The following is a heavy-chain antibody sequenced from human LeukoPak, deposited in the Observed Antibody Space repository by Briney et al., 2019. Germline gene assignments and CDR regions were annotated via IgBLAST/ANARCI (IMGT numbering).Heavy chain of an antibody. CDR2: IILILGIA. CDR3: ARDGTEHPGGI. J-gene: IGHJ3*02. Sequence: SVKVSCKASGGTFSSYAISWVRQAPGQGLEWMGRIILILGIANYAQKFQGRVTITADKSTSTAYMELSSLRSEDTAVYYCARDGTEHPGGIWGQGTMVTVSS. D-gene: IGHD3-16*01. CDR1: GGTFSSYA. V-gene: IGHV1-69*04.